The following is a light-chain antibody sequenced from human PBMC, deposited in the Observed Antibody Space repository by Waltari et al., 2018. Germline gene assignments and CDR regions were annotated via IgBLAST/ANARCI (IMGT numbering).Light chain of an antibody. CDR2: GAS. Sequence: EIVLTQSPGTLSLSQGERATLSCSASQSVSSSFLAWYQQKPGQAPRLLIYGASSRATGIPDRFSGSGSGTDFTLTISRLEPEDFAVYYCQQYSTSPTWTFGQGTKVEIK. CDR3: QQYSTSPTWT. CDR1: QSVSSSF. J-gene: IGKJ1*01. V-gene: IGKV3-20*01.